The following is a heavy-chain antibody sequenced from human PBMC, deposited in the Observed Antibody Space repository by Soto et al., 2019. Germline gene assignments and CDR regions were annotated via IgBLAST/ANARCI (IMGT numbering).Heavy chain of an antibody. CDR1: GFTFTSYS. J-gene: IGHJ4*02. Sequence: GGSLRLSCATSGFTFTSYSMNWVRQAPGRGLEWLSYISSSSNTIFYADSVKGRFTISRDSANSSLSLQLTSLRDDDTALYFCARGLGWQRGPFDFWGQGTPVTVSS. CDR3: ARGLGWQRGPFDF. CDR2: ISSSSNTI. D-gene: IGHD2-21*01. V-gene: IGHV3-48*02.